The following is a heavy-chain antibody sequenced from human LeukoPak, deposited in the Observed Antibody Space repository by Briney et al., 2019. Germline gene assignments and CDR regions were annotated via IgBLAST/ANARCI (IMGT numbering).Heavy chain of an antibody. CDR2: IYYSGST. CDR3: ARGGWYPESFQH. CDR1: GDSFTTYY. Sequence: PSETLSLTCTVSGDSFTTYYWSWIRQPPGKGLEWISYIYYSGSTNYNPSLKSRVTISVDTSKNQFSLKLSSVTAADTAVYYCARGGWYPESFQHWGQGALITVSS. V-gene: IGHV4-59*01. D-gene: IGHD6-19*01. J-gene: IGHJ1*01.